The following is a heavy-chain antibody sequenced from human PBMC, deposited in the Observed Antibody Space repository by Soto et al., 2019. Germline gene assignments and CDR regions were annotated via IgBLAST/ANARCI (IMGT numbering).Heavy chain of an antibody. J-gene: IGHJ5*02. Sequence: ASVKVSCKGSGYTFTSYGISWVRQAPGQGLEWMGWISAYNGNTNYAQKFQGWVTMTRDTSISTAYMELSRLRSDDTAVYYCARAPYCSGGSCYSIWFDPWGQGTLVTVSS. CDR2: ISAYNGNT. V-gene: IGHV1-18*01. D-gene: IGHD2-15*01. CDR1: GYTFTSYG. CDR3: ARAPYCSGGSCYSIWFDP.